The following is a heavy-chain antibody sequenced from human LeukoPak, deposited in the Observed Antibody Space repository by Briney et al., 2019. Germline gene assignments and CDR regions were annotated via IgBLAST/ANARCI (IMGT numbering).Heavy chain of an antibody. CDR2: IIPIFGTA. J-gene: IGHJ4*02. Sequence: SVKVSCKTSGGTFSSYAISWVRQAPGQGLEWMGGIIPIFGTANYAQKFQGRVTITADKSTSTAYMELSSLRSEDTAVYYCARAKRYCSGGSCYESFDYWGQGTLVTVSS. D-gene: IGHD2-15*01. CDR3: ARAKRYCSGGSCYESFDY. CDR1: GGTFSSYA. V-gene: IGHV1-69*06.